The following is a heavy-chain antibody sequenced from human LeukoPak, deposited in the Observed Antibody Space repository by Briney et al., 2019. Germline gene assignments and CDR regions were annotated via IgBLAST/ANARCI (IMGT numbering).Heavy chain of an antibody. D-gene: IGHD3-22*01. Sequence: KGGESLKISCKGSGYSFTSYWIGWVRQMPVKGLEWMGIIYPGDSDTRYSPSFQGQVTISADKSISTAYLQWSSLKASDTAMYYCARHGPDDSSGYWLLKRGSRIDYWGQGTLVTVSS. CDR3: ARHGPDDSSGYWLLKRGSRIDY. V-gene: IGHV5-51*01. CDR1: GYSFTSYW. J-gene: IGHJ4*02. CDR2: IYPGDSDT.